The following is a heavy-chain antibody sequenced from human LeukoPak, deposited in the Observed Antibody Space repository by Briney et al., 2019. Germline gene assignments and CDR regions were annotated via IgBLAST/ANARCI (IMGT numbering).Heavy chain of an antibody. V-gene: IGHV1-18*01. CDR2: ISAYNGNT. Sequence: GASVKVSCKASGYTFTSYGISWVRQAPGQGLEWMGWISAYNGNTNYAQKLQGRVTMTTDTSTSTAYMELRSLRSDDTAVYYCARYYGSGPPKGRIYYYYGMDVWSQGTTVTVSS. J-gene: IGHJ6*02. CDR3: ARYYGSGPPKGRIYYYYGMDV. CDR1: GYTFTSYG. D-gene: IGHD3-10*01.